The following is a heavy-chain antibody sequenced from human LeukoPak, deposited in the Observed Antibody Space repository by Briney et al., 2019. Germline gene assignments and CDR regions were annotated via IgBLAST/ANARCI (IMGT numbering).Heavy chain of an antibody. CDR3: ARESGYSGYDFPFDY. D-gene: IGHD5-12*01. J-gene: IGHJ4*02. V-gene: IGHV3-30*04. CDR2: ISYDGSNK. Sequence: QPGRSLRLSCATSGFTFSNFAIHWVRQAPDKGLEWVAAISYDGSNKYFADSVKGRFTISRDNSGNTLYLQMNSLRAEDTAVYYCARESGYSGYDFPFDYWGQGTLVTVSS. CDR1: GFTFSNFA.